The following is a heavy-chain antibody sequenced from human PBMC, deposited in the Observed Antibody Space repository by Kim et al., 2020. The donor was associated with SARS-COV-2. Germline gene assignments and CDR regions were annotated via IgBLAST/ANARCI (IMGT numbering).Heavy chain of an antibody. D-gene: IGHD3-22*01. V-gene: IGHV3-48*03. CDR2: ISSSGSTI. J-gene: IGHJ4*02. Sequence: GGSLRLSCAASGFTFSSYEMNWVRQAPGKGLEWVSYISSSGSTIYYADSVKGRFTISRDNAKNSLYLQMNSLRAEDTAVYYCARGTYYDSSGRPDYWGQGTLVTVSS. CDR3: ARGTYYDSSGRPDY. CDR1: GFTFSSYE.